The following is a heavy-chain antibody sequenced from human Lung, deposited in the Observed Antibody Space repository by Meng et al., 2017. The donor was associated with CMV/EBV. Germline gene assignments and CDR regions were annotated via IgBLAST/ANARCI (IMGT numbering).Heavy chain of an antibody. CDR2: MNHSGST. V-gene: IGHV4-34*01. Sequence: SETLSLXXAVYNGSFSGYYWSWIRQPPGKGLEWIGEMNHSGSTNYNPSLKSRVTISVDTSKNQFSLKLSSVTAADTAVYYCARPDDSSGWYMPFDYWGQGTLVXVSS. D-gene: IGHD6-19*01. J-gene: IGHJ4*02. CDR3: ARPDDSSGWYMPFDY. CDR1: NGSFSGYY.